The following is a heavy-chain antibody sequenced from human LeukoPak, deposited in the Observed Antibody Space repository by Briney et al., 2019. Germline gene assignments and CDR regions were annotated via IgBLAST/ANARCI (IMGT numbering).Heavy chain of an antibody. CDR3: VKDGLYSSSWYDFDY. D-gene: IGHD6-13*01. J-gene: IGHJ4*02. Sequence: PGGSLRLSCAASGFTFSSHAMSWVRQAPGKGLEWVSAVSGSGSGTSYADSVKGRFTISRDNSKNTLYLQMNSLRAEDTAVYYCVKDGLYSSSWYDFDYWGQGTLVTVSS. V-gene: IGHV3-23*01. CDR1: GFTFSSHA. CDR2: VSGSGSGT.